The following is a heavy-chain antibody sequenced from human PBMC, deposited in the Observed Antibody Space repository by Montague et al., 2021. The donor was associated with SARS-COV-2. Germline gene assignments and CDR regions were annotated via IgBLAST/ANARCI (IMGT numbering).Heavy chain of an antibody. CDR1: GGSISTYY. CDR3: ARLPYDNSYGMDV. CDR2: IDYSGST. D-gene: IGHD3-9*01. V-gene: IGHV4-59*01. J-gene: IGHJ6*02. Sequence: SKTLSLTCTVSGGSISTYYWNWIRQFPGKGLEWIGYIDYSGSTNYNPSLQSRVIISVDRSKIQFSLKLNSVTVADTAIYYCARLPYDNSYGMDVWGQGTTVTVSS.